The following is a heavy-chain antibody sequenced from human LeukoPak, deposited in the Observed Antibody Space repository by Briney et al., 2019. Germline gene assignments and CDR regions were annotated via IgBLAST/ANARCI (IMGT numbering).Heavy chain of an antibody. D-gene: IGHD3-3*01. J-gene: IGHJ3*02. CDR3: ARGRDQSYYDFWSGWAAFDI. V-gene: IGHV4-59*01. CDR1: GGSISSYY. Sequence: SETLSLTCTVSGGSISSYYWSWIRQPPGKGLEWIGYIYYSGSTNYNPSLKSRVTISVGTSKNQFSLKLSSVTAADTAVYYCARGRDQSYYDFWSGWAAFDIWGQGTMVTVSS. CDR2: IYYSGST.